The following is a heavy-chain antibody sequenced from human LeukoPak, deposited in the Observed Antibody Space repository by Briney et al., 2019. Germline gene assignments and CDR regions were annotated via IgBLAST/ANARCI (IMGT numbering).Heavy chain of an antibody. D-gene: IGHD3/OR15-3a*01. V-gene: IGHV3-48*04. Sequence: GGSLRLSCAASGFTFSSYSMNWVRQAPGKGLEWVSYISSSSSTIYYADSVKGRFTISRDNAKNSLYLQMNSLRAEDTAVYYCARGLKVDWLPNYYYYGMDVWGQGTTVTVSS. CDR1: GFTFSSYS. CDR2: ISSSSSTI. CDR3: ARGLKVDWLPNYYYYGMDV. J-gene: IGHJ6*02.